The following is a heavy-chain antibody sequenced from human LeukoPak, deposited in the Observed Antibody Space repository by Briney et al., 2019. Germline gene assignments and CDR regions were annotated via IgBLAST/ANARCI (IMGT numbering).Heavy chain of an antibody. V-gene: IGHV4-59*08. CDR1: GGSISGYY. Sequence: SETLSLTCTVSGGSISGYYWSWLRQPPGKGLEWIGYIYYSGNTNYTNYNPSLQSRVTISVDTSKNQFSLNLSSVTAADTAVYYCARYGSGTYPRFDYWGQGTLVTVSS. D-gene: IGHD3-10*01. J-gene: IGHJ4*02. CDR2: IYYSGNTNYT. CDR3: ARYGSGTYPRFDY.